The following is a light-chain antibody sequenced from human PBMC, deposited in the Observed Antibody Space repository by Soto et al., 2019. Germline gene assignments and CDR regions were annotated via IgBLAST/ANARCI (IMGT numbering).Light chain of an antibody. CDR2: SNN. CDR1: SSNIGSHT. J-gene: IGLJ3*02. CDR3: ASWDDSLNAWV. Sequence: QSVLTQPPSASGTPGLRVTISCSGSSSNIGSHTVNWYQQLPGTAPKLLIYSNNQRPSGVPDRFSGSKSGTSASLAISGLQSEDEADYYCASWDDSLNAWVFGGGTKVTVL. V-gene: IGLV1-44*01.